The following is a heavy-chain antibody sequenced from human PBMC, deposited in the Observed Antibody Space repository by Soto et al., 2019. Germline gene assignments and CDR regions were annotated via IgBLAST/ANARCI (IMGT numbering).Heavy chain of an antibody. Sequence: SETLSLTCTVSGGSISSGGYYWSWIRQHPGKGLEWIGYIYYSGSTYYNPSLKSRVTISVDTSKNQFSLKLSSVTAADTAVYYCASRPYCSSTSCFDYCYYMDVWGQGTTVPVS. CDR3: ASRPYCSSTSCFDYCYYMDV. CDR1: GGSISSGGYY. V-gene: IGHV4-31*03. CDR2: IYYSGST. D-gene: IGHD2-2*01. J-gene: IGHJ6*03.